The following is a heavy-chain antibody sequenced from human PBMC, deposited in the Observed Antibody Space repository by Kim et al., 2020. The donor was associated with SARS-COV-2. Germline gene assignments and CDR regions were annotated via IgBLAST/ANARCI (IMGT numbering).Heavy chain of an antibody. CDR2: ISGSGGST. CDR1: GFTFRSYE. J-gene: IGHJ6*02. CDR3: AKGDDYRYGMDV. Sequence: GGSLRLSCAASGFTFRSYEMNWVRQAPGKGLEWVSSISGSGGSTYYADSVKGRFTISRDNSKNTLYLQMNSLRVEDTAVYYCAKGDDYRYGMDVWGLGTT. V-gene: IGHV3-23*01.